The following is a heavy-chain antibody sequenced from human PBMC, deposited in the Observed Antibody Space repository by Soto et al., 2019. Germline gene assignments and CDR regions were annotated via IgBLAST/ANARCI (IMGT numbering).Heavy chain of an antibody. CDR3: ARRITIVRGVTNDAFDI. Sequence: PGESLKISCKGSGYSFTSYWIGWVRQMPGKGLEWMGIIYPSDSDTSYSPSFQGHVTISADKSISTAYLQWSSLKASDTAMYYCARRITIVRGVTNDAFDIWGQGTMVTVSS. V-gene: IGHV5-51*01. J-gene: IGHJ3*02. CDR1: GYSFTSYW. D-gene: IGHD3-10*01. CDR2: IYPSDSDT.